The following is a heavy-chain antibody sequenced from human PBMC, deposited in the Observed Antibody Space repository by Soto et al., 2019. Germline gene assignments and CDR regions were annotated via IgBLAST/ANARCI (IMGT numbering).Heavy chain of an antibody. Sequence: ASVKVSCKASGYTFTSYGISWVRQAPGQGLEWMGWISAYNGNTNYAQKLQGRVTMTTDTSTSTAYMELRSLRSDDTAVYYCAREYGDYGDGWYFDLWGRGTLVTAPQ. CDR1: GYTFTSYG. CDR3: AREYGDYGDGWYFDL. V-gene: IGHV1-18*01. J-gene: IGHJ2*01. D-gene: IGHD4-17*01. CDR2: ISAYNGNT.